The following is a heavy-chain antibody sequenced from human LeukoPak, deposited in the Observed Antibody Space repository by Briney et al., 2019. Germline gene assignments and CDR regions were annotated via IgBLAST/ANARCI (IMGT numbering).Heavy chain of an antibody. Sequence: ASVKVSCKASGYTFTSYGISWVRQAPGQGLEWMGWISAYNGNTNYAQKLQGRVTMTTDTSTSTAYMELRSLRSDDTAVYYCALATNYYYGSGDTRIDYWGQGTLVTVSS. V-gene: IGHV1-18*01. CDR3: ALATNYYYGSGDTRIDY. CDR1: GYTFTSYG. J-gene: IGHJ4*02. CDR2: ISAYNGNT. D-gene: IGHD3-10*01.